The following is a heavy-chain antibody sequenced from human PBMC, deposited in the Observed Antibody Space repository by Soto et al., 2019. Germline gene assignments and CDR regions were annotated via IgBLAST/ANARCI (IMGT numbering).Heavy chain of an antibody. V-gene: IGHV3-21*01. CDR1: GFAFSSYS. J-gene: IGHJ4*02. CDR2: ISSSSSYI. Sequence: GGSLRLSCAASGFAFSSYSMNCVRHSPGKGLEWVSSISSSSSYIYYADSVKGRFTISRDNAKNSLYLQMNSLRAEDTAVYYCARDRKRSTSCYDYWGQGTLVTVSS. CDR3: ARDRKRSTSCYDY. D-gene: IGHD2-2*01.